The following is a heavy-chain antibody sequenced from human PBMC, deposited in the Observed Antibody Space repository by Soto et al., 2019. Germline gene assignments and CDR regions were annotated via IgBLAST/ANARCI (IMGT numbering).Heavy chain of an antibody. V-gene: IGHV5-51*01. Sequence: PGESLKISCKGSGYSFTSYWIGWVRQMPGKGLEWMGIIYPGDSDTRYSPSFQGQVTISADKSISTAYLQWSSLKASDTAMYYCARDQLLWTNYYYYGMDVWGQGTTVTVSS. CDR1: GYSFTSYW. D-gene: IGHD2-21*01. CDR2: IYPGDSDT. CDR3: ARDQLLWTNYYYYGMDV. J-gene: IGHJ6*02.